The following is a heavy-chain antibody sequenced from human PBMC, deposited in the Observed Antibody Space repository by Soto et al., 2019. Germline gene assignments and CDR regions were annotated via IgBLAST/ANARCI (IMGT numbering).Heavy chain of an antibody. J-gene: IGHJ6*02. CDR2: IYHSGST. Sequence: SETLSLTCAVSGGSISSSNWWSWVRQPPGXGLEWIGEIYHSGSTNYNPSLKSRVTISVDKSKNQFSLKLSSVTAADTAVYYCARGGRGYDFWSGYRYGMDVWGQGTTVTVSS. CDR3: ARGGRGYDFWSGYRYGMDV. CDR1: GGSISSSNW. D-gene: IGHD3-3*01. V-gene: IGHV4-4*02.